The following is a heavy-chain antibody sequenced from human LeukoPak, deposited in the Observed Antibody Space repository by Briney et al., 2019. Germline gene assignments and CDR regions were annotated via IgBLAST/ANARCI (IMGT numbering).Heavy chain of an antibody. CDR3: ARTGSGGYCSSTSCYWFDY. CDR2: ISYDGSNK. D-gene: IGHD2-2*01. J-gene: IGHJ4*02. Sequence: GRSLRLSCAASGFTLSSYAMHWVRQAPGKGLEWVAVISYDGSNKYYADSVKGRFTISRDNSKNTLYLQMNSLRAEDTAVYYCARTGSGGYCSSTSCYWFDYWGQGTLVTVSS. CDR1: GFTLSSYA. V-gene: IGHV3-30*04.